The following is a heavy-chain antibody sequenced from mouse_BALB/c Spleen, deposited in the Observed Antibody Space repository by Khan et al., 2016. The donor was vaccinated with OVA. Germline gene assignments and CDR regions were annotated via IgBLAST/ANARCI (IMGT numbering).Heavy chain of an antibody. V-gene: IGHV1-9*01. CDR2: ILPGSGSS. Sequence: QVQLKESGAELMKPGASVKISCKATGYTVSSYWIEWIKQRPGHGLEWIGEILPGSGSSKYNEKFKGKATFTEDTSSNTAYMQLSSLTSEDSAVYYCARRFTGGAMDFGGQGTSVTVSS. CDR1: GYTVSSYW. CDR3: ARRFTGGAMDF. J-gene: IGHJ4*01.